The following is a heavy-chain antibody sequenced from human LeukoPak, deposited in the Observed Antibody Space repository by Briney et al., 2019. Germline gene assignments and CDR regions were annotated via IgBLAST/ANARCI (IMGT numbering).Heavy chain of an antibody. CDR2: IYYSGST. Sequence: SETLSLTCTVSGGSISSGGYYWSWIRQHPGKGLEWIGYIYYSGSTYYNPSLKSRVTISVDTSKNQFPLKLSSVTAADTAVYYCARDTVAAPWFDPWGQGTLVTVSS. V-gene: IGHV4-31*03. J-gene: IGHJ5*02. D-gene: IGHD2-15*01. CDR1: GGSISSGGYY. CDR3: ARDTVAAPWFDP.